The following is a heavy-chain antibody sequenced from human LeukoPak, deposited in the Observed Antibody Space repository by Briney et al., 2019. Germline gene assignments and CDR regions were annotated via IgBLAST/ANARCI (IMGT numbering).Heavy chain of an antibody. CDR1: GDSISSTTYY. CDR3: ARSDGYGLVGI. Sequence: SETLSLTCTVSGDSISSTTYYWVWIRQPPGKGLEWIGSIYYTGSSYYNPSLKGRVTISIDTPKNHFSLTLSSVTAADTAVYYCARSDGYGLVGIWGQGTMVTVSS. D-gene: IGHD3-10*01. J-gene: IGHJ3*02. CDR2: IYYTGSS. V-gene: IGHV4-39*07.